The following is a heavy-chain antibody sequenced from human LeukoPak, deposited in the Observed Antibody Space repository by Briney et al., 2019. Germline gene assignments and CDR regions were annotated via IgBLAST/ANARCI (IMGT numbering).Heavy chain of an antibody. Sequence: PGRSLRLSCAASGFTFSSYAMHWVRQAPGKGLEWVAVISYDGSNKYYADSVKGRFTISRDNSKNTLYLKMNSLRAEDTAVYYCARDGTIFGVAADYWGQGTLVTVSS. D-gene: IGHD3-3*01. CDR2: ISYDGSNK. CDR3: ARDGTIFGVAADY. CDR1: GFTFSSYA. V-gene: IGHV3-30*01. J-gene: IGHJ4*02.